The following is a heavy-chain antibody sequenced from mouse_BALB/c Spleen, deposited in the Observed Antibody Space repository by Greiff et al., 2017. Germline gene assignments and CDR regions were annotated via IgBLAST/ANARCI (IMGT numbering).Heavy chain of an antibody. J-gene: IGHJ2*01. CDR2: IYPGDGDT. Sequence: VQRVESGAELVRPGSSVKISCKASGYAFSSYWMNWVKQRPGQGLEWIGQIYPGDGDTNYNGKFKGKATLTADKSSSTAYMQLSSLTSEDSAVYFCARFPYKGYFDYWGQGTTLTVSS. V-gene: IGHV1-80*01. D-gene: IGHD1-3*01. CDR1: GYAFSSYW. CDR3: ARFPYKGYFDY.